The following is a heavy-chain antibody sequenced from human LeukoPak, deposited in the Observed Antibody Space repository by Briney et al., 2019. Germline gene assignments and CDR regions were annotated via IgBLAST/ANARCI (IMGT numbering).Heavy chain of an antibody. Sequence: ASVTVSCKASGGTFTIYAISWVRQAPGQGLEWMGGIIPIFGTANYAQKFQGRVTITADESTSTAYMELSSLRSEDAAVYYCARDLGLRYFDWPPRGWFDGWGQGTLVTVSS. J-gene: IGHJ5*02. CDR3: ARDLGLRYFDWPPRGWFDG. CDR1: GGTFTIYA. V-gene: IGHV1-69*13. CDR2: IIPIFGTA. D-gene: IGHD3-9*01.